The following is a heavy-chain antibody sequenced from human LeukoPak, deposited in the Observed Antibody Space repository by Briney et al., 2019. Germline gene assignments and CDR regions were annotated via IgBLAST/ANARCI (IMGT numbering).Heavy chain of an antibody. CDR3: ARGLITIANWFDP. V-gene: IGHV3-7*01. Sequence: GGSLRLSCAASGFTFSSYWMSWVRQAPGKGLEWVANIKQDGSEKYYVDSVKGRFTISRDNAKNSLYLQMNSLRAEDTAVYYCARGLITIANWFDPWGQGTLVTVSS. D-gene: IGHD3-3*01. J-gene: IGHJ5*02. CDR1: GFTFSSYW. CDR2: IKQDGSEK.